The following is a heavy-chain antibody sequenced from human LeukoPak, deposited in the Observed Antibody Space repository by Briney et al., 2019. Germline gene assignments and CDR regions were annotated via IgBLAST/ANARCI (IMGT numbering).Heavy chain of an antibody. V-gene: IGHV1-18*04. D-gene: IGHD3-3*01. Sequence: ASVKVSCKASGYTFTGYYMHWVRQAPGQGLEWMGWISAYNGNTNYAQKLQGRVTMTTDTSTSTAYMELRSLRSDDTAVYYCARALVWDTDFWSGYYLYYYYYMDVWGKGTTVTVSS. CDR3: ARALVWDTDFWSGYYLYYYYYMDV. CDR2: ISAYNGNT. CDR1: GYTFTGYY. J-gene: IGHJ6*03.